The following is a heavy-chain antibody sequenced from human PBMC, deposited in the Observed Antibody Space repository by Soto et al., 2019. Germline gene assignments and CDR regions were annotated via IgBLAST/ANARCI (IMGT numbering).Heavy chain of an antibody. Sequence: QVQLVQSGAEVKKPGSSVKVSCKASGGTFSSYAISWVRQAPGQGLEWMGGIIPIFGTANYAQKFQGRVTITADESTSTAYMELSSLRCEDTAVYYCARPSMVATSGYGTWFDPWGQGTLVTVSS. J-gene: IGHJ5*02. CDR3: ARPSMVATSGYGTWFDP. CDR1: GGTFSSYA. V-gene: IGHV1-69*01. D-gene: IGHD5-12*01. CDR2: IIPIFGTA.